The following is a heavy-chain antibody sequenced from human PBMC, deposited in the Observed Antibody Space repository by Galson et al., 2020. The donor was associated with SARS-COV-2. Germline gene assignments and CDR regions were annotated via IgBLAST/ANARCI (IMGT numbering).Heavy chain of an antibody. CDR3: ARGRLQITMMVVVFTGGYFYCDY. CDR1: GASFSGHH. J-gene: IGHJ4*02. D-gene: IGHD3-22*01. V-gene: IGHV4-34*01. CDR2: INQSANI. Sequence: SEPLSLTFAAYGASFSGHHWSGIRQPPGEGLEWIGAINQSANINYNPSLTSRVTISVDTSKNQFCLKLSSVTAADTAVYYCARGRLQITMMVVVFTGGYFYCDYWGQGTLVTVSS.